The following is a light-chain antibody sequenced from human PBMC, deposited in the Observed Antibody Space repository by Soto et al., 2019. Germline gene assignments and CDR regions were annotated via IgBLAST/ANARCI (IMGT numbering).Light chain of an antibody. J-gene: IGKJ4*01. CDR1: QSGSRNY. V-gene: IGKV3-20*01. CDR2: DSS. Sequence: EIVLTQSPGTLSLSPGERASLSCRASQSGSRNYVAWYQFRPGQPPRLLIYDSSTRATGIPDRFSGSGSGADFILTTSRLEPGDFAVYFCQQYGRIPLTFGGGSRVEIK. CDR3: QQYGRIPLT.